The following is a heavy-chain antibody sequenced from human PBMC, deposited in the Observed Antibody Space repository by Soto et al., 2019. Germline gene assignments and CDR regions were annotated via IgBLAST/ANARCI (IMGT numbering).Heavy chain of an antibody. J-gene: IGHJ4*02. D-gene: IGHD3-16*02. V-gene: IGHV3-74*01. CDR2: IIGDGNEI. CDR3: VRGHVRGNDRHFDY. Sequence: EVQLAESGGGLVQPGGSLRLSCAASGFTFSSHWMHWVRQAPGKGLVWVSRIIGDGNEITYADSVKGRFTISRDNAKNAVILQMNSLRAEETALYYCVRGHVRGNDRHFDYWGQGTLVTVSS. CDR1: GFTFSSHW.